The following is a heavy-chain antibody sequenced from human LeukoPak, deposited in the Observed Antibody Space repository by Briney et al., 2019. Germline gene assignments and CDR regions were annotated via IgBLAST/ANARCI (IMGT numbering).Heavy chain of an antibody. CDR1: GGSISSGGYY. CDR3: ARENTAMVHAFDI. D-gene: IGHD5-18*01. CDR2: IYYSGST. J-gene: IGHJ3*02. Sequence: PSETLSLTCTVSGGSISSGGYYWSWIRQHPGKGLEWIGYIYYSGSTYYNPSLKSRVTISVDTSKNQFSLKLSSVTAADTAVYYCARENTAMVHAFDIWAKGQWSPSLQ. V-gene: IGHV4-31*03.